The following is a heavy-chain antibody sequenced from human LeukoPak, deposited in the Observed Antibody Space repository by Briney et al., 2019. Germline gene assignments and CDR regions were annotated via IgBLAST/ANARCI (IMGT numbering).Heavy chain of an antibody. D-gene: IGHD6-6*01. CDR3: AKDKGLADFSSEFDY. CDR2: ISWDSEEI. Sequence: PGGALRLSCVVSGFTFDDYAMHWVRQAQRRGLEWVGGISWDSEEIGYADSVQGRFTISRDNAKNSLYLQMNSLRPEDTALYYCAKDKGLADFSSEFDYWGQGTLVTVSS. J-gene: IGHJ4*02. CDR1: GFTFDDYA. V-gene: IGHV3-9*01.